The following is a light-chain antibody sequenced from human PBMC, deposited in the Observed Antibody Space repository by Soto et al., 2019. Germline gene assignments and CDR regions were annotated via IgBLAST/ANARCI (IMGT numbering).Light chain of an antibody. Sequence: DIVMTQSPLSLPVTPGEPASISCRSSHSLLHSNGYTYLDWYLQKPGQSPHLLIYWRSNRASGVPDRFSGSGSGTDFTLKISRVEAEDVGVYYCMQALQTPLTVGPGTKVDI. CDR2: WRS. CDR3: MQALQTPLT. J-gene: IGKJ3*01. V-gene: IGKV2-28*01. CDR1: HSLLHSNGYTY.